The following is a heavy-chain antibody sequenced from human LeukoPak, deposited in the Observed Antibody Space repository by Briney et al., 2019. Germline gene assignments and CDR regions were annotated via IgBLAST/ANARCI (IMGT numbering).Heavy chain of an antibody. V-gene: IGHV3-7*01. J-gene: IGHJ6*02. D-gene: IGHD6-19*01. CDR3: ARDQQWLVPRYYYYGMDV. Sequence: GGSLRLSCAASGFTFSSYWMSWVRQAPVKGLEWVANIKQDGSEKYYVDSVKGRFTISRDNAENSLYLQMNSLRAEDTAVYYCARDQQWLVPRYYYYGMDVWGQGTTVTVSS. CDR2: IKQDGSEK. CDR1: GFTFSSYW.